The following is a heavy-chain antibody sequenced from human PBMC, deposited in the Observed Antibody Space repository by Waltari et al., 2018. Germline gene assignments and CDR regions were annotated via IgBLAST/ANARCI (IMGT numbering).Heavy chain of an antibody. CDR2: ISAYNGNT. CDR3: AGAGGAAAGAGVDYYMDV. Sequence: GAEVKKPGASVKVSCKASGYTFTSYGISWVRQAPGQGLEWMGWISAYNGNTNYAQKLQGRVTITADKSTSTAYMELSSLRSEDTAVYYCAGAGGAAAGAGVDYYMDVWGKGTTVTVSS. V-gene: IGHV1-18*01. CDR1: GYTFTSYG. D-gene: IGHD6-13*01. J-gene: IGHJ6*03.